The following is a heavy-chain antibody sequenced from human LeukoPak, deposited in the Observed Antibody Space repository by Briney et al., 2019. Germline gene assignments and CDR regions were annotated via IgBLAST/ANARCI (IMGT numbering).Heavy chain of an antibody. CDR1: GYTFTSYY. V-gene: IGHV1-46*03. J-gene: IGHJ4*02. CDR2: INPTIGST. CDR3: ARDGEYSGGYLDY. Sequence: GASVKVSCKASGYTFTSYYMHWVRQAPGQGLEWMGIINPTIGSTTYAQKFQDRVTMTRDTSTSTVFMELSSLRSEGTAVYYCARDGEYSGGYLDYWGQGTLVTVSS. D-gene: IGHD3-22*01.